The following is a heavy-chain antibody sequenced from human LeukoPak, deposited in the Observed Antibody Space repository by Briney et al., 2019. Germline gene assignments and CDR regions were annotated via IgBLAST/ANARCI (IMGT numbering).Heavy chain of an antibody. CDR2: ISSSSGYI. V-gene: IGHV3-21*01. J-gene: IGHJ3*02. CDR3: AGGSLLWGAFDI. CDR1: GFTFSTYS. Sequence: GGSLRLSCAASGFTFSTYSMNGVRQAPGKGLEWVSSISSSSGYIYYADSMKGRFTISRDNAKNSLYLQMNSLRAEDTAVYYCAGGSLLWGAFDIWGQGTMVTVSS. D-gene: IGHD2-2*01.